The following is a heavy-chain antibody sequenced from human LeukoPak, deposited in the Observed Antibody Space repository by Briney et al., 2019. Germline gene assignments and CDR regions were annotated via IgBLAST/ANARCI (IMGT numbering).Heavy chain of an antibody. CDR3: ARDRSPTNACFDY. CDR1: GFTFSDYC. V-gene: IGHV3-74*01. J-gene: IGHJ4*02. D-gene: IGHD2-8*01. CDR2: INIDGSDT. Sequence: GGSLRLSCAASGFTFSDYCMHWVRQAPGKGLVWVSRINIDGSDTTYADSVKGRFTISRDNAKSTLYLQMNSLRVEDTAVYFCARDRSPTNACFDYWGQGTLVTVSS.